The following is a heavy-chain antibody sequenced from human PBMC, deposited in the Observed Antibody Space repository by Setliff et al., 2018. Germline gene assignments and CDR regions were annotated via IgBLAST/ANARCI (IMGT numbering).Heavy chain of an antibody. CDR3: AREGLSFGPGCCPNWLDP. CDR2: INPNNGGT. J-gene: IGHJ5*02. V-gene: IGHV1-2*02. CDR1: QYTFTAYY. D-gene: IGHD3-3*01. Sequence: ASVKVSCKASQYTFTAYYLHWVRQAPGQGLEWMGWINPNNGGTKYAQKFQGRVTMTRDTSTSTVYMEVSSLRSEDTAVYYCAREGLSFGPGCCPNWLDPWGQGTLVTVSS.